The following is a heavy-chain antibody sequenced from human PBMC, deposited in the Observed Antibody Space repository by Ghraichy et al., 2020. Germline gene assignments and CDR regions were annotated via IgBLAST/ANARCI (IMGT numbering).Heavy chain of an antibody. Sequence: SETLSLTCAVYGGSFSGYFWSWIRQPPGKGLEWIGEINDSGTTNYNPSLKSRVTISVDTSKNQFSLRLSSVTAADTAVYYCARGFGSDYGDLLHYWGQGTLVTVSS. D-gene: IGHD4-17*01. CDR1: GGSFSGYF. CDR3: ARGFGSDYGDLLHY. J-gene: IGHJ4*02. V-gene: IGHV4-34*01. CDR2: INDSGTT.